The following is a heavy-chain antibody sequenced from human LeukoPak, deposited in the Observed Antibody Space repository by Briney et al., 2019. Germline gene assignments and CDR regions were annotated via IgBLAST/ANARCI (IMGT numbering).Heavy chain of an antibody. V-gene: IGHV3-9*01. D-gene: IGHD5-18*01. CDR1: GFTFGDYG. CDR3: AKGPSRGYSYAFFEY. Sequence: GGSLRLSCAASGFTFGDYGMHWVRQAPGKGLEWVSGISWNSGNIGYADSVKGRFIISRDNTKSSLYLQVNSLRAEDTALYYCAKGPSRGYSYAFFEYWGQRTLVTVSS. J-gene: IGHJ4*02. CDR2: ISWNSGNI.